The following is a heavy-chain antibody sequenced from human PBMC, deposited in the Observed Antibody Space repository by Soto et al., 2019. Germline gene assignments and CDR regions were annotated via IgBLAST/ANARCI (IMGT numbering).Heavy chain of an antibody. Sequence: QVQLVESGGGVVQPGRSLRLSCAASGFIFSNYAMHWVRQAPGKGLEWVAVISHDGGSKTYADSVKGRFTISRDNSKNKLYLQMNSLRDEDTAVYYCANRSPAYGDTWDDALDIWGQGTMVTVSS. D-gene: IGHD4-17*01. V-gene: IGHV3-30*04. CDR3: ANRSPAYGDTWDDALDI. CDR2: ISHDGGSK. CDR1: GFIFSNYA. J-gene: IGHJ3*02.